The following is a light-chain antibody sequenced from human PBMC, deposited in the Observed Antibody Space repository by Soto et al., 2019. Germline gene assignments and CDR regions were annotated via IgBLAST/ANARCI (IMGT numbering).Light chain of an antibody. Sequence: QSALTQPASVSGSPGQSITISCSGTSSDVGGYDYVSWYQQHPGKAPKLIIYDVANRPSGVSTRFFGSKSGNTASLTISGLQVEDEADYYCSSYTSFSTLVFGGGTKVTVL. CDR1: SSDVGGYDY. V-gene: IGLV2-14*01. CDR3: SSYTSFSTLV. CDR2: DVA. J-gene: IGLJ2*01.